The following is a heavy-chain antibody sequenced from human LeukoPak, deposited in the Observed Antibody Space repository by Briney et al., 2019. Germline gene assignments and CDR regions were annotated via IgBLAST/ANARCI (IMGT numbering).Heavy chain of an antibody. D-gene: IGHD3-9*01. CDR2: ISYDGSNK. CDR1: GFTFSVYA. Sequence: PGGSLRLSCAASGFTFSVYAMHWVRQAPGKGLEWVAIISYDGSNKYYADSVKGRFTISRDNSKNTVYLQMNSLRAEDTAVYYCAKAAEPILTRIGMDVWGKGTTVTVSS. CDR3: AKAAEPILTRIGMDV. J-gene: IGHJ6*04. V-gene: IGHV3-30*04.